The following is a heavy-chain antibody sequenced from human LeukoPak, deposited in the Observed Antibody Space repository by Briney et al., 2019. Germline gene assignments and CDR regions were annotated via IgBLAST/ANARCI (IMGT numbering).Heavy chain of an antibody. V-gene: IGHV3-30*03. CDR2: ISYDGSNK. Sequence: GGSLRLSCAASGFLFYNYAMHWVRRAPGKGLEWVAVISYDGSNKYYADSVKGRFTISRDNAKNSLYLQMNSLRAEDTAVYYCARDGRYNWNDGFDYWGQGTLVTVSS. D-gene: IGHD1-1*01. CDR3: ARDGRYNWNDGFDY. J-gene: IGHJ4*02. CDR1: GFLFYNYA.